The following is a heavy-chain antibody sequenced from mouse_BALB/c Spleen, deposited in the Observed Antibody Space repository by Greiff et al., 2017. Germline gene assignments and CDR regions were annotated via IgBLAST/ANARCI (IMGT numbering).Heavy chain of an antibody. D-gene: IGHD2-14*01. CDR2: IDPANGNT. CDR1: GFNIKDTY. Sequence: VQLQQSGAELVKPGASVKLSCTASGFNIKDTYMHWVKQRPEQGLEWIGRIDPANGNTKYDPKFQGKATITADTSPNTAYLQLSSLTSEDTAVYYCAEGYDGAMDYWGQGTSVTVSS. CDR3: AEGYDGAMDY. V-gene: IGHV14-3*02. J-gene: IGHJ4*01.